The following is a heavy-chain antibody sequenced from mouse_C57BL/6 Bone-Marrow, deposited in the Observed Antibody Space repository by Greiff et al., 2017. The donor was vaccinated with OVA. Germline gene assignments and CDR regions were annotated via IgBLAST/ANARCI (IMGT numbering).Heavy chain of an antibody. CDR1: GFSFNTYA. CDR2: IRSRSNNYAT. J-gene: IGHJ3*01. Sequence: EVQRVESGGGLVQPKGSLKLSCAASGFSFNTYAMNWVRQAPGKGLEWVARIRSRSNNYATYYTDSVKDRFTISRAESDSMLYLQMNNLKTEDTTMYYCVRHGGGAGFAYWGQGTLVTVSA. CDR3: VRHGGGAGFAY. V-gene: IGHV10-1*01.